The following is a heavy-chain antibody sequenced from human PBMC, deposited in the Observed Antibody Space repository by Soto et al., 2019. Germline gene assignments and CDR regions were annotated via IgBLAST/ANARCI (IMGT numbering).Heavy chain of an antibody. J-gene: IGHJ5*02. CDR3: AKDRASTGDRPRFAP. CDR2: ISGSGGST. D-gene: IGHD4-4*01. CDR1: GFTFSSYA. Sequence: PGGSLRLSCAVSGFTFSSYALSWVRQPPGKGLEWVSSISGSGGSTYYADSVKGRFSISKDNSKNTLYLQMNGLRTDDTAVYYCAKDRASTGDRPRFAPWGQGTVVTVSS. V-gene: IGHV3-23*01.